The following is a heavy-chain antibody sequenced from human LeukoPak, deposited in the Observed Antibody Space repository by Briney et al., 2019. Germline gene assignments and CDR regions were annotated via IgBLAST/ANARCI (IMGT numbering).Heavy chain of an antibody. V-gene: IGHV1-18*01. J-gene: IGHJ4*02. CDR3: AGASYCSGGSCYSDY. Sequence: ASVKVSCKASGYTFTSYSISWVRQAPGQGLEWMGWISAYNGNTIYAQKVKGRVTMTTDTSTSTAYMELRSLKSDDTAVYYCAGASYCSGGSCYSDYWGQGTLSPSPQ. D-gene: IGHD2-15*01. CDR1: GYTFTSYS. CDR2: ISAYNGNT.